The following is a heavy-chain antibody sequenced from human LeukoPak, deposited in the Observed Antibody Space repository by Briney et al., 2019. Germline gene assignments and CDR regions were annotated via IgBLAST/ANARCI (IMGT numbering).Heavy chain of an antibody. Sequence: GGSLRLSCATSGFTFTNYAMNWVRQAPGKVQEWVSAVTGPGDTTYYADSVKGRFFMSREDSKTTVYLQMNSLRAEDTAIYYCAKGAEIDLWGQGTLVTVSS. CDR2: VTGPGDTT. D-gene: IGHD3-16*01. J-gene: IGHJ5*02. CDR1: GFTFTNYA. CDR3: AKGAEIDL. V-gene: IGHV3-23*01.